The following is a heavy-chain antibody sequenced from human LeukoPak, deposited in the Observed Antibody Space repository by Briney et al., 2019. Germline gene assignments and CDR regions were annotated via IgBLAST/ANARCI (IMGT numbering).Heavy chain of an antibody. Sequence: PSEPLSLTCTVSGGSLSRYYWSWIRQPAGKGLEWIRRIYTSGSTNYNPSLRSRVTMSVDTSKNQFSLKLSSVTAADTAVYHCARDSSSWVSSFDYWGQGTLVTVSS. CDR3: ARDSSSWVSSFDY. CDR2: IYTSGST. J-gene: IGHJ4*02. V-gene: IGHV4-4*07. D-gene: IGHD6-13*01. CDR1: GGSLSRYY.